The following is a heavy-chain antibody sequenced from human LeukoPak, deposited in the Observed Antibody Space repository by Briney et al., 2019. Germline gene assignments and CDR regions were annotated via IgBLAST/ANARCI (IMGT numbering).Heavy chain of an antibody. CDR1: GGTFISYA. J-gene: IGHJ4*02. D-gene: IGHD6-13*01. Sequence: SVKVSCKASGGTFISYAISWVRQAPGQGLEWMGRIIPIFGTANYAQEFQGRVTITTDESTSTAYMELSSLRSEDTAVYYCARDTYSSSWYVPNYFDYWGQGTLVTVSS. CDR2: IIPIFGTA. CDR3: ARDTYSSSWYVPNYFDY. V-gene: IGHV1-69*05.